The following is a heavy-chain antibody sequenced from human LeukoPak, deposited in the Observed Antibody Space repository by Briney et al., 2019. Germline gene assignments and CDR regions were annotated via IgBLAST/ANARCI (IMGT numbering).Heavy chain of an antibody. Sequence: GGSLKLSCAASGFTFSDSGIHWVRQAPGQGLEWMGWINPDNGGTNYLEKFQGRVTMTRDTSITTAYMELSRLRSDDTAVYYCARDYGLHSSGYGPFDLWGRGALITVSS. D-gene: IGHD3-22*01. CDR1: GFTFSDSG. V-gene: IGHV1-2*02. CDR3: ARDYGLHSSGYGPFDL. J-gene: IGHJ2*01. CDR2: INPDNGGT.